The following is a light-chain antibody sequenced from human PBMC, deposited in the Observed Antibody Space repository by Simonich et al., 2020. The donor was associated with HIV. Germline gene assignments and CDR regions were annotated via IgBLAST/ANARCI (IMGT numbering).Light chain of an antibody. Sequence: QSALTQPASVSGSPGQSITISCTGTSSDVGSYNLVSWYQKHPGQAPKLMIYEGNKRPSGVSNRFSGSKSGNTASLTISGLQAEDEADYYCCSYAGSSTLVFGGGTKLTVL. CDR3: CSYAGSSTLV. CDR1: SSDVGSYNL. V-gene: IGLV2-23*01. J-gene: IGLJ3*02. CDR2: EGN.